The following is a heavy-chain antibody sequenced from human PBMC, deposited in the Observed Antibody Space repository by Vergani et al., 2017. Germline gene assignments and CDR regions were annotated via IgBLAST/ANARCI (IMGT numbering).Heavy chain of an antibody. D-gene: IGHD2-15*01. CDR1: GESIRSGSHY. Sequence: QVKLQESGPGLLKPSQTLSLTCTVSGESIRSGSHYWSWIRQPAGKGPEWIGHIHTGGSTDLNPCFKSRVSISVDTSKSQFSLKLNSVTVADTAVYYCARSRPYCTSGSCPAIWGQGTLVTVSS. CDR2: IHTGGST. V-gene: IGHV4-61*02. CDR3: ARSRPYCTSGSCPAI. J-gene: IGHJ4*02.